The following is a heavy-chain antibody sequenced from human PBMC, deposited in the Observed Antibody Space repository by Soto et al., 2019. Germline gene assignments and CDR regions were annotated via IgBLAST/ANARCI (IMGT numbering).Heavy chain of an antibody. CDR3: DREGGSSGYDY. D-gene: IGHD3-22*01. Sequence: SETLSLTCTVSGGSISSGDYYWSWIRQPPGKGLEWIGYIYYSGSTYYNPSLKSRVTISVDTSKNQFSLKLSSVTAADTAVYYCDREGGSSGYDYWGQGTLVTVSS. V-gene: IGHV4-30-4*01. CDR1: GGSISSGDYY. CDR2: IYYSGST. J-gene: IGHJ4*02.